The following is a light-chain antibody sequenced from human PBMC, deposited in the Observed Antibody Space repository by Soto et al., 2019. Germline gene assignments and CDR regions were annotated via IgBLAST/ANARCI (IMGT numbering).Light chain of an antibody. CDR2: YDS. J-gene: IGLJ1*01. Sequence: SYELTQPPSVSVAPGKTARITCGGNNIGSKSVHWYQQKPGQAPVLVIYYDSDRPSGIPERFSGSNSGNTATLTISRVEAGDAADYYCQVWDSSSDSYVFGTGTKLTVL. CDR1: NIGSKS. V-gene: IGLV3-21*04. CDR3: QVWDSSSDSYV.